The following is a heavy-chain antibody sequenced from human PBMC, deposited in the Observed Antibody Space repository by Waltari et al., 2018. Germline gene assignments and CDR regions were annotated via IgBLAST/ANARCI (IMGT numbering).Heavy chain of an antibody. J-gene: IGHJ3*02. CDR3: ARSGYYYSDAFDI. Sequence: QVQLQQWGAGLLKPSETLSPTCAVYGGSFSASYWSWIRQPPGKGLEWIGEINHSGSTNYNPSLKSRVTISVDTSKNQFSLKLSSVTAADTAVYYCARSGYYYSDAFDIWGQGTMVTVSS. V-gene: IGHV4-34*01. CDR1: GGSFSASY. CDR2: INHSGST. D-gene: IGHD3-22*01.